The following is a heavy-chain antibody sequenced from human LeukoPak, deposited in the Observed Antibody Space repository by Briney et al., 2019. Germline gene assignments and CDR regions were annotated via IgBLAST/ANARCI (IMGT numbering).Heavy chain of an antibody. Sequence: GASVKVSCKASGYTFTSYGISWVRQAPGQGLEWMGWISAYNGNTNYAQKLQGRVTMTTDTSTSTAYMELRSLRSDDTAVYYCARDPRIFGVVPEGGIDVWGQGTTVTVSS. CDR2: ISAYNGNT. CDR1: GYTFTSYG. J-gene: IGHJ6*02. CDR3: ARDPRIFGVVPEGGIDV. V-gene: IGHV1-18*01. D-gene: IGHD3-3*02.